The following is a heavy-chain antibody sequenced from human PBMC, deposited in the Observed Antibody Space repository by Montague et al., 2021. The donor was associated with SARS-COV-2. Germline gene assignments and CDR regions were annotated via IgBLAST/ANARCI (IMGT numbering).Heavy chain of an antibody. CDR3: AKAFGESSHPDYYGMYV. D-gene: IGHD3-10*01. V-gene: IGHV3-9*01. Sequence: SLSLSCAASGFTFDDYAMHWVRQAPGKGLEWVSGISWNSGSIGYADSVKGRFTNSRDNAKNSLYLQINSLRAEDTALYYCAKAFGESSHPDYYGMYVWGQGTTVTVSS. CDR2: ISWNSGSI. CDR1: GFTFDDYA. J-gene: IGHJ6*02.